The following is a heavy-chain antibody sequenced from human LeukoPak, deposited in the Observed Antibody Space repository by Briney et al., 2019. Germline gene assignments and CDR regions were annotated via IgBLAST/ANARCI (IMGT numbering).Heavy chain of an antibody. D-gene: IGHD3-22*01. CDR1: GGSFSGYY. CDR3: ARGRSYYYDGYNWFDP. CDR2: INHSGST. Sequence: SETLSLTCAVYGGSFSGYYWSWIRQPPGKGLEWIGEINHSGSTNYNPSLKSRVTISVDASKNQFSLKLSSVTAADTAVCYCARGRSYYYDGYNWFDPWGQGTLVTVSS. J-gene: IGHJ5*02. V-gene: IGHV4-34*01.